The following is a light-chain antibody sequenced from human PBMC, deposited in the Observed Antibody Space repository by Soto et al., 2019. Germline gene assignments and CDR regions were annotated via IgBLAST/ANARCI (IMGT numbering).Light chain of an antibody. V-gene: IGLV2-14*01. CDR3: LSKTSSISYV. J-gene: IGLJ1*01. CDR2: EVS. CDR1: TSDVGGYNY. Sequence: QSALTQPASVSGSPGQSITISCNGTTSDVGGYNYVSWYQQHPGKVPKLLIHEVSNRPSGVSNRFSGSKSGNTASLTISGLQAEDEADYYCLSKTSSISYVFGTGTKVTVL.